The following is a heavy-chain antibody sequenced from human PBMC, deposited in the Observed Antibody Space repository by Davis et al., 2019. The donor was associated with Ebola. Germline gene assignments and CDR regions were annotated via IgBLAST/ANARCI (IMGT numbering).Heavy chain of an antibody. V-gene: IGHV3-53*01. J-gene: IGHJ4*02. CDR2: IYGGGNT. CDR1: TFSVSSYY. D-gene: IGHD2-15*01. Sequence: PAQSLSLSWPVSTFSVSSYYMSWVRQAPGKGLEWVSSIYGGGNTYYADSAKGRFTISRDNSKNTLYLQMNSLRVEDTAVYYCARGGGEYYFDSWGQGTLVSVSS. CDR3: ARGGGEYYFDS.